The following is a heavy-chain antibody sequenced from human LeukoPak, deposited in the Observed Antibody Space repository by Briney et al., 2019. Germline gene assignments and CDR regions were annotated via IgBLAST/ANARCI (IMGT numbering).Heavy chain of an antibody. CDR1: GGSISSGGYY. J-gene: IGHJ3*02. V-gene: IGHV4-30-4*08. CDR3: AREKANYYDSSDAFDI. D-gene: IGHD3-22*01. Sequence: SETLSLTCTVSGGSISSGGYYWSWIRQHPGKGLEWIGYIYYSGSTYYNPSLKSRATISVDTSKNQFSLKLSSVTAADTAVYYCAREKANYYDSSDAFDIWGQGTMVTVSS. CDR2: IYYSGST.